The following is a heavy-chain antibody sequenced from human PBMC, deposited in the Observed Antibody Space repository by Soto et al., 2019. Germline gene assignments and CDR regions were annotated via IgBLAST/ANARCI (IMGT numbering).Heavy chain of an antibody. Sequence: QVQLQESGPGLVKTSQTLSLTCTVSGGSVSSGGYYWNWIRQHPGKGLEWLGHIFDSETAYYNPSPKSRLTISMYTAKNQFSLKVTSVTPADTAVYYCARENFGVVIHDAFDLWGQGTMVTVSS. CDR3: ARENFGVVIHDAFDL. V-gene: IGHV4-31*03. CDR1: GGSVSSGGYY. CDR2: IFDSETA. D-gene: IGHD3-3*01. J-gene: IGHJ3*01.